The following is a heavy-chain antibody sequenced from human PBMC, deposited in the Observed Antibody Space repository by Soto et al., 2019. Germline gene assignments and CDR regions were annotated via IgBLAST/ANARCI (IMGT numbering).Heavy chain of an antibody. V-gene: IGHV1-3*01. CDR3: ARDIAMIVVSHWAFDI. CDR1: GYTFSSYA. D-gene: IGHD3-22*01. J-gene: IGHJ3*02. Sequence: QVQLVQSGAEVKKPGASVKVSCKASGYTFSSYAIHWVRQAPGQRLEWMGWINPGSGDTKNSQIFQGRVTITRDTSATTTYMELSSLRSEDTAVYYCARDIAMIVVSHWAFDIWGQGTMVTVSS. CDR2: INPGSGDT.